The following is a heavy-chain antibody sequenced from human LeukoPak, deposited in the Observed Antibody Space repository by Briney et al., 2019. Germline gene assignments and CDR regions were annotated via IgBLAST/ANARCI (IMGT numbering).Heavy chain of an antibody. Sequence: SETLTLTCAVYGGSFSGYYWSWIRQPPGKGLEWIGEINHSGSTNYNPSLKSRVTILVDTSKNQFSLKLSSVTAADTAVYYCASNYDFWSGYYYFDYRGQGTLVTVSS. CDR2: INHSGST. D-gene: IGHD3-3*01. V-gene: IGHV4-34*01. CDR1: GGSFSGYY. J-gene: IGHJ4*02. CDR3: ASNYDFWSGYYYFDY.